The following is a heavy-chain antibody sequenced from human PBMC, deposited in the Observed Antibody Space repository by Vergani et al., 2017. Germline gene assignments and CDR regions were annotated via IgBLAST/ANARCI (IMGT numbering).Heavy chain of an antibody. D-gene: IGHD3-3*01. CDR1: GFTFSSYG. CDR2: IWYDGSNK. CDR3: ARDWSGSGLGDY. J-gene: IGHJ4*02. Sequence: QVQLVESGGGVVQPGRSLRLSCAASGFTFSSYGMQWVRQAPGKGLEWVAVIWYDGSNKYYADSVKGRFTISRDNSKNTLYLQMTSLRAEDTAVYYCARDWSGSGLGDYWGQGTLVTVSS. V-gene: IGHV3-33*01.